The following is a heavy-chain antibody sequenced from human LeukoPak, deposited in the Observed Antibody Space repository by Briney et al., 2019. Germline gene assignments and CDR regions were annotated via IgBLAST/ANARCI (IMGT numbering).Heavy chain of an antibody. V-gene: IGHV4-59*08. J-gene: IGHJ6*02. CDR2: VSYSGAA. Sequence: PSETLSLTCTVSRGSVKTYSWSWVRQPPGKGLEWIGYVSYSGAANYNPSLKSRVTISVDTSKNQFSLKLSSVTAAVTAVYYCARHPVGPGGLDVWGQGTTVTVSS. CDR1: RGSVKTYS. CDR3: ARHPVGPGGLDV.